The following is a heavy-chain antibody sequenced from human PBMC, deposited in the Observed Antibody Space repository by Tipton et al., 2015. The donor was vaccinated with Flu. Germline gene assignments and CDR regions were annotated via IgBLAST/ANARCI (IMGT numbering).Heavy chain of an antibody. J-gene: IGHJ4*02. CDR1: GFTFSSYS. CDR2: ISSSSSNT. D-gene: IGHD6-19*01. Sequence: SGFTFSSYSMNWVRQAPGKGLEWVSSISSSSSNTYYADSVKDRFTISRDNAKNSLYLQMNSLRAEDTAVYYCARAEITVAGQLRYYFDDWGQGTLVTVSS. CDR3: ARAEITVAGQLRYYFDD. V-gene: IGHV3-21*01.